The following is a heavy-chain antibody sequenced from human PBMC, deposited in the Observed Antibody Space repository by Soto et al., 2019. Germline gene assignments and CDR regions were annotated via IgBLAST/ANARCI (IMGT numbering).Heavy chain of an antibody. D-gene: IGHD3-10*01. Sequence: PGGSLRLSCAASGFTFSDYYMSWIRQAPGKGLEWVSYISSSGSTIYYADSVKGRFTISRDNAKNSLYLQMNSLRAEDTAVYYCARVREYGSGSYLTASYYYYYYMDVWGKGTTVTVSS. V-gene: IGHV3-11*01. CDR3: ARVREYGSGSYLTASYYYYYYMDV. CDR2: ISSSGSTI. J-gene: IGHJ6*03. CDR1: GFTFSDYY.